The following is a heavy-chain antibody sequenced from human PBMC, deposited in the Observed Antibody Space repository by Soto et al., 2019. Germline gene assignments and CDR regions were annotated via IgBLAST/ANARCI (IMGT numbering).Heavy chain of an antibody. CDR3: ARSNWNFPFDF. CDR2: IYYTGTT. D-gene: IGHD1-7*01. CDR1: GGSISSFY. V-gene: IGHV4-59*01. Sequence: QVQLEESGPRLVKPSETLSLTCTVSGGSISSFYWNWIRQSPGKGLEWIGYIYYTGTTNYNPSLKCRVNMSLDTSKDQFSLNLTSVTAADTAVYYCARSNWNFPFDFWGQGALVTVSS. J-gene: IGHJ4*02.